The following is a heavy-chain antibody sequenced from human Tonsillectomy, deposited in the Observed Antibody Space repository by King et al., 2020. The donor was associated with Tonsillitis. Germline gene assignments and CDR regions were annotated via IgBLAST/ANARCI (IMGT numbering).Heavy chain of an antibody. V-gene: IGHV3-23*04. CDR1: GFTFSSYA. CDR3: AKEAVAPSNWYFDL. J-gene: IGHJ2*01. D-gene: IGHD6-19*01. CDR2: ISGSGGSA. Sequence: VQLVESGRNLVQPGGSLRLSCAASGFTFSSYAMSWVRQAPGKGLEWVSGISGSGGSAYYADSVKGRLTISRANSKNTLYLQMNSLRAEDTAVYYCAKEAVAPSNWYFDLWGRGTLVTVSS.